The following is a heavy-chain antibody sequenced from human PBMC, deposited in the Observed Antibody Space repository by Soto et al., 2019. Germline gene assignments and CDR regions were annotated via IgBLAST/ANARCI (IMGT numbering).Heavy chain of an antibody. D-gene: IGHD6-13*01. CDR2: IYSGST. V-gene: IGHV4-39*01. J-gene: IGHJ4*02. CDR3: ATTRGIAVGGSFDY. Sequence: PSETLSLTCADSGGSISSSSSYWGWIRQPPGKGLEWIGTIYSGSTYYNPSLKSRVTISVDTSKNQFSLKLSSVAAADTAIYFCATTRGIAVGGSFDYWGQGTLVTVSS. CDR1: GGSISSSSSY.